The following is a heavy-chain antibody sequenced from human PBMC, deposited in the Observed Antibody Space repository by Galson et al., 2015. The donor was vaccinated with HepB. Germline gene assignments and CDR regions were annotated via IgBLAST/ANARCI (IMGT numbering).Heavy chain of an antibody. Sequence: SLRLSCAASGFTFSDFYMSWIRQAPGKGLEWVSYISNSGSTIYYADSVKGRFTISRDNAKNPLYLQMNSLRAEDTAVYYCARGAITVTSEGYYYFYYMDVWGKGTTVTVSS. J-gene: IGHJ6*03. V-gene: IGHV3-11*01. CDR2: ISNSGSTI. CDR3: ARGAITVTSEGYYYFYYMDV. CDR1: GFTFSDFY. D-gene: IGHD4-17*01.